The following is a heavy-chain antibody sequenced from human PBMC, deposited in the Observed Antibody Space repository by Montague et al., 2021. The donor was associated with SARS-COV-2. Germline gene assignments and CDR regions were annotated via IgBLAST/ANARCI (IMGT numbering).Heavy chain of an antibody. Sequence: SETLSLTCAVYGGSFSGYYLNWIRQPPGKGLEWIGEINHSGSTNXNPSLKSRVTIAVDTSKNQFSLKVTSVTAADTAVSYCARSTVTNAPFGFSNKLRSRYNGMDVWGQGTTVSVSS. CDR1: GGSFSGYY. J-gene: IGHJ6*02. D-gene: IGHD4-17*01. V-gene: IGHV4-34*01. CDR3: ARSTVTNAPFGFSNKLRSRYNGMDV. CDR2: INHSGST.